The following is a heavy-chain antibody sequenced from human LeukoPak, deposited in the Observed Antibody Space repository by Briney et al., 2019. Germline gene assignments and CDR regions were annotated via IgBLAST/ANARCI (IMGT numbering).Heavy chain of an antibody. Sequence: ASVKVSCKASGYTFTSYGISWVRQAPGQGLEWMGWISAYNGNTNYAQKLQGRVTMTTDTSTSTAYMELRSLRSDDTAVYYCARDAGVVPAAIRADYWGQGTLVTVSS. CDR3: ARDAGVVPAAIRADY. J-gene: IGHJ4*02. CDR1: GYTFTSYG. CDR2: ISAYNGNT. V-gene: IGHV1-18*01. D-gene: IGHD2-2*02.